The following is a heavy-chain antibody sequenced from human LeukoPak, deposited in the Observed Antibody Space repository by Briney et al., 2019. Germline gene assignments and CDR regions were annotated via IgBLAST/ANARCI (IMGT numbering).Heavy chain of an antibody. Sequence: SQTLSLTCAISGDSVSSSSAAWNWIRQSPSRGLEWLGRTYYRSKWYNDYAGSVQSRITINTDTSKNQFSLKLSSVTAADTAVYYCARRGSSSMVGAFDIWGQGTMVTVSS. CDR1: GDSVSSSSAA. J-gene: IGHJ3*02. D-gene: IGHD6-6*01. CDR3: ARRGSSSMVGAFDI. CDR2: TYYRSKWYN. V-gene: IGHV6-1*01.